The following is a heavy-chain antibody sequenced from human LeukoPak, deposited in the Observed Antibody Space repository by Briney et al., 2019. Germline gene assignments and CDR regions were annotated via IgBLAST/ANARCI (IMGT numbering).Heavy chain of an antibody. CDR2: IYYSGST. V-gene: IGHV4-31*03. CDR3: ARGTADCSSTSCYLDY. D-gene: IGHD2-2*01. Sequence: PSETLSLTCTVSGGSISSGGYYWSWIRQHPGKGLEWIVYIYYSGSTYYNPSLKSRVTISVDTSKNQFSLKLSSVTAADTAVYYCARGTADCSSTSCYLDYWGQGTLVTVSS. J-gene: IGHJ4*02. CDR1: GGSISSGGYY.